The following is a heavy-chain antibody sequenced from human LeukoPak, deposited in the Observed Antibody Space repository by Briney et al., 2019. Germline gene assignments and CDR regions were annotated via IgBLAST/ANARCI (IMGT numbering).Heavy chain of an antibody. D-gene: IGHD3-3*01. J-gene: IGHJ3*02. Sequence: SETLSLTCTVSGGSISSYYWSWIRQPAGKGLEWIGRIYTSGSTNYNPSLKSRVTMSVDTSKNQFSLKLSSVTAADTAVYYCAKDGVVIIPWGAFDIWGQGTMVTVSS. CDR1: GGSISSYY. V-gene: IGHV4-4*07. CDR3: AKDGVVIIPWGAFDI. CDR2: IYTSGST.